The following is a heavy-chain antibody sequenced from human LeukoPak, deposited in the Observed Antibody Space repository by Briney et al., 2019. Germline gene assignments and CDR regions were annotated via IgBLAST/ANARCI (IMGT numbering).Heavy chain of an antibody. D-gene: IGHD6-13*01. CDR2: ITSDGITI. CDR1: GFTFSDYY. V-gene: IGHV3-11*01. J-gene: IGHJ4*02. CDR3: AKNLLAAVAYDN. Sequence: GGSLRLSCAASGFTFSDYYMSWIRQAPGKGLEWVSYITSDGITIRYADSVKGRFTISRDSSKNTLYLQMNSLRTEDTAVYYCAKNLLAAVAYDNWGQGTLVTVSS.